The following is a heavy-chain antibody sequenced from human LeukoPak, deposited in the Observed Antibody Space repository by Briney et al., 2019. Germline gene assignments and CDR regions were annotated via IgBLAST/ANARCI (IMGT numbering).Heavy chain of an antibody. CDR1: GYTFTSYG. CDR2: ISAYNGNT. Sequence: ASVTVSCKASGYTFTSYGISWVRQAPGQGLEWTGWISAYNGNTNYAQKLQSRVTMTTDTSTSTAYMELRSLRSDDTAVYYCARDYRPHYAPDYWGQGTLVTVSS. V-gene: IGHV1-18*04. J-gene: IGHJ4*02. CDR3: ARDYRPHYAPDY. D-gene: IGHD2-2*01.